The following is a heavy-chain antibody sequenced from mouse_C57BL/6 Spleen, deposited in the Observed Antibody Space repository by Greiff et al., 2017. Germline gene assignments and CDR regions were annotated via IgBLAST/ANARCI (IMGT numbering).Heavy chain of an antibody. CDR2: IYPGSGST. V-gene: IGHV1-55*01. D-gene: IGHD2-14*01. Sequence: QVQLKQPGAELVKPGASVKMSCKASGYTFTSYWLTWVKQRPGQGLEWIGDIYPGSGSTKYNEKFKSKATLTVDTSSSTAYMQLSSLTSEDSAVYYCARTSRYSMDYWGQGTSVTVSS. J-gene: IGHJ4*01. CDR1: GYTFTSYW. CDR3: ARTSRYSMDY.